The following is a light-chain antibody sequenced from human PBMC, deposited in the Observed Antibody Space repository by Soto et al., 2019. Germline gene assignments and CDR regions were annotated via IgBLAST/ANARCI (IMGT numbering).Light chain of an antibody. V-gene: IGKV3-15*01. CDR3: QQRSSLFT. CDR2: GAS. CDR1: ESVSSN. J-gene: IGKJ4*01. Sequence: EIVMTQSRATLSVAPGERASLSCRASESVSSNLAWYQQKPGQAPRLLFYGASTRATDIPARFSGTGSGTEFTLTISSLEPEDFAVYYCQQRSSLFTFGGGTKVDIK.